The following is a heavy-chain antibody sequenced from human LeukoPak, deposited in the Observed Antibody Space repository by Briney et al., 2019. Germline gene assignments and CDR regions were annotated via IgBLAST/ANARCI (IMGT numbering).Heavy chain of an antibody. Sequence: GGSLRLSCAASGFTFDDYAMHWVRQVPGKGLEWVSGISWNSGSIGYADSVKGRFTISRDNAKNSLYLQVNSLRAEDTALYYCAKSIEGSGSYYNPYFDYWGQGTLVTVSS. CDR1: GFTFDDYA. D-gene: IGHD3-10*01. CDR2: ISWNSGSI. CDR3: AKSIEGSGSYYNPYFDY. J-gene: IGHJ4*02. V-gene: IGHV3-9*01.